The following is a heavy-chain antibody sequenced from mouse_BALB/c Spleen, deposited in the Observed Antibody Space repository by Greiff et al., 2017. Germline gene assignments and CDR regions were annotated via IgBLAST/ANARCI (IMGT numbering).Heavy chain of an antibody. CDR3: ALSYGYFLDY. J-gene: IGHJ2*01. CDR1: GYPFTGYY. V-gene: IGHV1-26*01. D-gene: IGHD2-2*01. Sequence: VQLQQSGPDLVKPGASVKISCKASGYPFTGYYMHWVKQSHGKGLEWIGCVIPNNGGTSYNQKFKGKAILTVDKSSSTTYMKLRSLTSEDSAVFYCALSYGYFLDYWGQGTTLTVSS. CDR2: VIPNNGGT.